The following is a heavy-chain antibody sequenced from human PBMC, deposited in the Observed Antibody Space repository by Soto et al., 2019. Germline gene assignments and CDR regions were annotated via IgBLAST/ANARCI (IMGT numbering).Heavy chain of an antibody. D-gene: IGHD7-27*01. Sequence: QVHLVQSGAEVRKPGASVKVSCKASGYTFSSYAMHWVRQAPGQRLEWMGWINAGYGNTKSSQKFQDRVTISRDTSARTAYMERTRLRSEDTAVYYCARATGDGTFDFWGQGTLVTVSS. J-gene: IGHJ4*02. V-gene: IGHV1-3*01. CDR2: INAGYGNT. CDR3: ARATGDGTFDF. CDR1: GYTFSSYA.